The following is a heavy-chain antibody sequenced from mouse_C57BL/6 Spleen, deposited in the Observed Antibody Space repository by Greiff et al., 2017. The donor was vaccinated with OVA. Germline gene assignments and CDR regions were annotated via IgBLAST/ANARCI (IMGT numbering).Heavy chain of an antibody. V-gene: IGHV1-15*01. CDR1: GYTFTDYE. CDR3: TRRMITKYWYFDV. CDR2: LDPETGGT. Sequence: VQLQESGAELVRPGASVTLSCKASGYTFTDYEMHWVKQTPVHGLEWIGALDPETGGTAYNQKFKGKAILTADKSSSTAYMELRSLTSEDSAVYYGTRRMITKYWYFDVWGTGTTVTVSS. J-gene: IGHJ1*03. D-gene: IGHD2-4*01.